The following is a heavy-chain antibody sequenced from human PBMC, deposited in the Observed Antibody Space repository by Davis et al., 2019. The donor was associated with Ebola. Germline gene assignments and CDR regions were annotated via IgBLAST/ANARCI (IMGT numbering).Heavy chain of an antibody. V-gene: IGHV3-30*03. CDR3: ARQGSSSWYDY. J-gene: IGHJ4*02. CDR1: GFTFSNYG. D-gene: IGHD6-13*01. CDR2: ISHDGSNK. Sequence: GESLKISCATSGFTFSNYGMHWVRQAPGKGLEWVALISHDGSNKYYGDSVKGRFTISRDNSKNTLSLQMNSLSAEDTAFYYCARQGSSSWYDYWGQGTLVTVSS.